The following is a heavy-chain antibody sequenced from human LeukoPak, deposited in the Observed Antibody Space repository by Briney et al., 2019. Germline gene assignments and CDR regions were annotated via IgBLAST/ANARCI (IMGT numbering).Heavy chain of an antibody. D-gene: IGHD3-16*01. J-gene: IGHJ4*02. Sequence: AGGSLRLSCAASGFIFSYYGMHWVRQAPGKGLEWVAVIWYDGSNRYYADSLKGRFTISRDNSKNTLYLQMNSLTADDTAVYYCARDPLGVLSYFDYWGQGTLVTVSS. V-gene: IGHV3-33*01. CDR1: GFIFSYYG. CDR3: ARDPLGVLSYFDY. CDR2: IWYDGSNR.